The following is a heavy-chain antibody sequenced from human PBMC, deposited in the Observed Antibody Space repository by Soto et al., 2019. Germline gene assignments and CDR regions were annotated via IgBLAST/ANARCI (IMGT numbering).Heavy chain of an antibody. D-gene: IGHD5-12*01. V-gene: IGHV4-39*01. Sequence: SQTLSLTCTVSGGSISSSSYYWGWIRQPPGKGLEWIGSIYYSGSTYYNPSLKSRVTISVDTSKNQFSLKLSSVTAADTAVYYCARQFRATTRPFDYWGQGTLVTVSS. CDR2: IYYSGST. CDR3: ARQFRATTRPFDY. J-gene: IGHJ4*02. CDR1: GGSISSSSYY.